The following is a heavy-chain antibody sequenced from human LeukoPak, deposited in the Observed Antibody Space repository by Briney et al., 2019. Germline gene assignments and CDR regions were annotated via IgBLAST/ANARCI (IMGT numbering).Heavy chain of an antibody. CDR2: ISGSGGST. CDR3: AKDAVAYASGSYYFY. J-gene: IGHJ4*02. CDR1: GFTFSSYA. Sequence: GGSLGLSCAASGFTFSSYAMSWVRQAPGKGLEWVSAISGSGGSTYYADSVKGRFTISRDNSKNTLYLQMNSLRAEDTAVYFCAKDAVAYASGSYYFYWGQGTLVTVSS. V-gene: IGHV3-23*01. D-gene: IGHD3-10*01.